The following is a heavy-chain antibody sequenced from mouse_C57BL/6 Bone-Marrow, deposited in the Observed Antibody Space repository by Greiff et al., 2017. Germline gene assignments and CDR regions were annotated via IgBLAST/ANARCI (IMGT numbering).Heavy chain of an antibody. Sequence: VEPPQSGAELARPGGLVKLFCKAFGHTLTSYGLSRVKPRTGQGLEWNGVSYSWSGNTYYNEKFKGKATLTADKSSSTAYMELRSLTSEDSAVYFCASSSQVFDVEDSGTAITLTS. J-gene: IGHJ1*01. CDR2: SYSWSGNT. CDR3: ASSSQVFDV. CDR1: GHTLTSYG. V-gene: IGHV1-81*01.